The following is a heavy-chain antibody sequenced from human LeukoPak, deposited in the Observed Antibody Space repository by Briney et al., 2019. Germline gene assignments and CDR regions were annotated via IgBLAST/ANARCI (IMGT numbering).Heavy chain of an antibody. CDR1: GGSISTYH. Sequence: SETLSLTCIVSGGSISTYHWSWIRQPPGKGPEWIGYIYFSGSTDYSPSLKSRVTMSVDTSMNQFSLNLSSVTAADTAIYYCARAVISFGGVIAKGFDCWGQGTLVTVSS. J-gene: IGHJ4*02. V-gene: IGHV4-59*01. CDR3: ARAVISFGGVIAKGFDC. D-gene: IGHD3-16*02. CDR2: IYFSGST.